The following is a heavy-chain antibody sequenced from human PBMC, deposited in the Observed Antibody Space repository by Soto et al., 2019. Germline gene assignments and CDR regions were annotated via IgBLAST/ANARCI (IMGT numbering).Heavy chain of an antibody. CDR3: GEDTLGGSGGDGPRYYYYGMDV. V-gene: IGHV3-30*18. J-gene: IGHJ6*02. D-gene: IGHD2-15*01. CDR2: ISNDGSNK. CDR1: GFTFRSYG. Sequence: QVQLVESGGGVVQPGTSLRLSCAASGFTFRSYGMHWVRQAPGKGLEWLAVISNDGSNKYLADSVKGRLALSRDNSRNTLYLQINSLRVEDTAVYYCGEDTLGGSGGDGPRYYYYGMDVWGQGTTVTVSS.